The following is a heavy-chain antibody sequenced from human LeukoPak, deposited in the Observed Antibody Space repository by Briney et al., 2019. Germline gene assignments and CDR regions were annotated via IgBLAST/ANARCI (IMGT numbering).Heavy chain of an antibody. CDR1: GGSFSGYY. V-gene: IGHV4-34*01. CDR2: INHSGST. J-gene: IGHJ5*02. Sequence: SETLSLTCAVYGGSFSGYYWSWICLPPGKGLEWIGEINHSGSTNYNPSLKGRVTISVDTSKDQFSLKLSSVTAADTAVYYCARGGWFDPWGQGTLVTVSS. CDR3: ARGGWFDP.